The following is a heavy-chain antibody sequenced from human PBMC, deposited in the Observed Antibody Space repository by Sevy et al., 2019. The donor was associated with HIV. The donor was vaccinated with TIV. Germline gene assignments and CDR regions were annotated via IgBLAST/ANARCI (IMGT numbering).Heavy chain of an antibody. V-gene: IGHV3-21*05. CDR2: ISTGTDHI. J-gene: IGHJ4*02. Sequence: GGSLRLSCTASGYTFPAFSFNWVRQAPGKGLEWLSYISTGTDHIYYADSAKGRFTISRDDAKNSVELEMKSLRDQDTALYYCVRRGVDAYNVYFDLWGQGTLVTVS. CDR1: GYTFPAFS. D-gene: IGHD3-10*01. CDR3: VRRGVDAYNVYFDL.